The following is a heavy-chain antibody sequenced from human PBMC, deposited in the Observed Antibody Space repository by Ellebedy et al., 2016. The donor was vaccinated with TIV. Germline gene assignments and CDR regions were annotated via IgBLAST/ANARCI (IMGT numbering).Heavy chain of an antibody. CDR1: GFSLSTSRLS. D-gene: IGHD6-19*01. V-gene: IGHV2-70*17. CDR2: IDWDDDK. CDR3: ARISSGWGFDY. J-gene: IGHJ4*02. Sequence: SGPTLVKPTQTLTLTCTFSGFSLSTSRLSVSWIPQPPGKALEWLARIDWDDDKFYSTSLRTRVTISKDSSENQVVLTMTNMDPEDTATYYCARISSGWGFDYWGQGALVTVSS.